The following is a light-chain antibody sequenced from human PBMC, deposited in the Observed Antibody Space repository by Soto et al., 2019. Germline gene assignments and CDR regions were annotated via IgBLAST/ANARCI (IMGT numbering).Light chain of an antibody. CDR1: RPNIGADYD. Sequence: QSVLTQPPSVSGAPGQRGTFPFFGRRPNIGADYDGHWYQQLPGTAPKLLIYGNINRPSGVPDRFSGSKSGASAALAITGLQPEDEADYYCQSYDTSLGFVFGTGTKLTVL. CDR3: QSYDTSLGFV. J-gene: IGLJ1*01. V-gene: IGLV1-40*01. CDR2: GNI.